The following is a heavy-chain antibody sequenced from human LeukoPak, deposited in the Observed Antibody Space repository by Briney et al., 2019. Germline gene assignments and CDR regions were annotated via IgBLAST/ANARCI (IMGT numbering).Heavy chain of an antibody. CDR2: IRYDGSNK. CDR1: GFTFSSYG. CDR3: AKLVGVLGDYGPTSDQNYYYYYYMDV. Sequence: GGSLRLSCAASGFTFSSYGMHWVRRAPGKGLEWVAFIRYDGSNKYYAASVKGRFTISRGNSKNTLYLQMNSLRAEDTAVYYCAKLVGVLGDYGPTSDQNYYYYYYMDVWGKGTTVTISS. D-gene: IGHD4-17*01. J-gene: IGHJ6*03. V-gene: IGHV3-30*02.